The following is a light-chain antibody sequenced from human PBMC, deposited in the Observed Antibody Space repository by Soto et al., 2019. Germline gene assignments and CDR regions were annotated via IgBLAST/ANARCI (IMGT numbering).Light chain of an antibody. V-gene: IGKV3-20*01. CDR2: GAS. Sequence: EIVLTQSPGTLSLSPGERATLSCRASQSISSSYLAIAWYQQKPGQPPRLLIYGASSRATGIPDRFSGSGSATDITLTISRLEPEDFAVYYCQQPDSSPWTFGQGTRVEIK. J-gene: IGKJ1*01. CDR1: QSISSSY. CDR3: QQPDSSPWT.